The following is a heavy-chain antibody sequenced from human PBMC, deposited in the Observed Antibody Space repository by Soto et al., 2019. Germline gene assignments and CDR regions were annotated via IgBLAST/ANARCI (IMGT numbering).Heavy chain of an antibody. J-gene: IGHJ6*02. CDR2: ISHSEGS. Sequence: QVQLQESGPGLVKPSGTLSLTCAVSGGSISSTKWWTWVRQPPGKGLEWIAEISHSEGSNYNPSLKSRVAMSLDNSKNQFSLRLSSVTAADTAVYYCATQTISYPWDVWGQGTTVTVS. CDR3: ATQTISYPWDV. V-gene: IGHV4-4*02. CDR1: GGSISSTKW.